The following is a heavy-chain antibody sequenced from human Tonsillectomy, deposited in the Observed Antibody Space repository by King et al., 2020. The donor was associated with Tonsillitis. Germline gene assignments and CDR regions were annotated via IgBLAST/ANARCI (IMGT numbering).Heavy chain of an antibody. CDR3: ERIPLGAAAAGLGEYYYYYGMDV. J-gene: IGHJ6*02. CDR1: GFSLSNARMG. D-gene: IGHD6-13*01. CDR2: IFSNDEK. V-gene: IGHV2-26*01. Sequence: VTLKESGPVLVKPTETLTLTCTVSGFSLSNARMGVSWIRQPPGKALEWLAHIFSNDEKSYSTSLKSRLTISKDTSKSQVVLTMTNMDPVDTATYYCERIPLGAAAAGLGEYYYYYGMDVWGQGTTVTVSS.